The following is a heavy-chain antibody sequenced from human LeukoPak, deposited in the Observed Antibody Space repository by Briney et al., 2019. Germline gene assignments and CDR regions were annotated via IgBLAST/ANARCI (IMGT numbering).Heavy chain of an antibody. D-gene: IGHD6-19*01. CDR1: GGSFSGYY. V-gene: IGHV4-34*01. J-gene: IGHJ4*02. Sequence: SETLSLTCAVYGGSFSGYYRSWIRQPPGKGLEWIGEINHSGSTNYNPSLKSRVTISVDTSKNQFSLKLSSVTAADTAVYYCARRYSSGWYLPDYWGQGTLVTVSS. CDR3: ARRYSSGWYLPDY. CDR2: INHSGST.